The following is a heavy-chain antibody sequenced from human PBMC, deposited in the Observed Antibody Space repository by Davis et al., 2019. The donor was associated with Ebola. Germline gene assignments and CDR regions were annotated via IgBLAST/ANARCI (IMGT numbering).Heavy chain of an antibody. CDR2: INHSRST. CDR1: GGSISSYY. V-gene: IGHV4-34*01. D-gene: IGHD6-19*01. J-gene: IGHJ5*02. Sequence: SEPLSLTCTVPGGSISSYYWSWIRQPPGKGLEWIGEINHSRSTNYTPSLKSRVTISVDTSKNQFSLKLSSVTAADTAVYYCARGRGYSSGWLIVVNWFDPWGQGTLVTVSS. CDR3: ARGRGYSSGWLIVVNWFDP.